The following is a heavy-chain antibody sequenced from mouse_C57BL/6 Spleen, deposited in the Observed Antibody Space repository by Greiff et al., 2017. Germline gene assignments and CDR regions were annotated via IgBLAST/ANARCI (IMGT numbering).Heavy chain of an antibody. V-gene: IGHV1-15*01. D-gene: IGHD1-1*02. CDR1: GYTFTDYE. CDR3: TRNLVGREFDY. CDR2: IDPETGGT. J-gene: IGHJ2*01. Sequence: VKLMESGAELVRPGASVTLSCKASGYTFTDYEMHWVKQTPVHGLEWIGAIDPETGGTAYNQKFKGKAILTADKSSSTAYMELRSLTSEDSAVYYCTRNLVGREFDYWGQGTTLTVSS.